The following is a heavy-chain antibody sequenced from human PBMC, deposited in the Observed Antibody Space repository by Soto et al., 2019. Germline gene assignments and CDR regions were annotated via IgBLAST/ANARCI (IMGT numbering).Heavy chain of an antibody. CDR1: GFPFSSYG. CDR2: ISYDGSNK. CDR3: AKDTLRFLEWQNEGLDY. Sequence: GGSLRLSCAASGFPFSSYGMHWVRQAPGKGLEWVAVISYDGSNKYYADSVKGRFTISRDNSKNTLYLQMNSLRAEDTAVYYCAKDTLRFLEWQNEGLDYWGQGTLVTVS. D-gene: IGHD3-3*01. V-gene: IGHV3-30*18. J-gene: IGHJ4*02.